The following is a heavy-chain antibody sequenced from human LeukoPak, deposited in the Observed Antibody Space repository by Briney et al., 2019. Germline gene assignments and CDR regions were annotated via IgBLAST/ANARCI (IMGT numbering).Heavy chain of an antibody. V-gene: IGHV1-8*01. J-gene: IGHJ4*02. D-gene: IGHD3-22*01. Sequence: ASVKVSCKASGYTFTSYHIDWVRQAPGQGPEWMGWMNAKSGHTGYAQNLEGRVTMTRDTSTNTAYMELRGLRSEDTAVYFCAREPRAGYYDSEGYLDYWGQGTLVTVSS. CDR3: AREPRAGYYDSEGYLDY. CDR1: GYTFTSYH. CDR2: MNAKSGHT.